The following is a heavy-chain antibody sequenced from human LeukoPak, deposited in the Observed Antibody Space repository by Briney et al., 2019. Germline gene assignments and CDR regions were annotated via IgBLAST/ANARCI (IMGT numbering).Heavy chain of an antibody. CDR2: IYTSGST. Sequence: SQTLSLTCTVSGGSISSGSYYWSWIRQPAGKGLEWIGRIYTSGSTNYNPSLKSRVTISVDTSKNQFSLKPSSVTAADTAVYYCATRYSSSWDYYYYYGMDVWGQGTTVTVSS. CDR1: GGSISSGSYY. D-gene: IGHD6-13*01. CDR3: ATRYSSSWDYYYYYGMDV. V-gene: IGHV4-61*02. J-gene: IGHJ6*02.